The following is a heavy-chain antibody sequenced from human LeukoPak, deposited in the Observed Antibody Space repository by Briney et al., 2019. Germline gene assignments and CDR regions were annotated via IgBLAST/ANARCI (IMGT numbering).Heavy chain of an antibody. D-gene: IGHD3-10*01. Sequence: GGSLRLSCAASGFTFSTFWMSWVRQAPGKGLEWVANINHDGSEKNYVDSVKGRFTISRDNAKNSLYLQMDSLRAEDTAVYYCATKATAFRANPFDFWGQGTLVTVSS. J-gene: IGHJ4*02. V-gene: IGHV3-7*01. CDR3: ATKATAFRANPFDF. CDR1: GFTFSTFW. CDR2: INHDGSEK.